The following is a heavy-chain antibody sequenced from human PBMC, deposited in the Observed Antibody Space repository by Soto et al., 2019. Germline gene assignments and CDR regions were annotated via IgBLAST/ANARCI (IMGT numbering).Heavy chain of an antibody. Sequence: QVQLQESGPGLVEPSETLSLTCTVSGGSISRSHWNWIRQPLGKGLEWIGYIYYSGSTNYSPSLKSRLTISVDTSKNQISLRLRSVTAADTAVYYCASAGIRAREVNPWFDPWGQGTLVTVSS. V-gene: IGHV4-59*01. CDR3: ASAGIRAREVNPWFDP. CDR2: IYYSGST. D-gene: IGHD2-21*01. J-gene: IGHJ5*02. CDR1: GGSISRSH.